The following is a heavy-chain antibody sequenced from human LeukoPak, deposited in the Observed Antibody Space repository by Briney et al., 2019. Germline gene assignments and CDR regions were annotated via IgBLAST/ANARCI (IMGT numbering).Heavy chain of an antibody. Sequence: GGSLRLSCAASGFTFSSYSMNWVRQAPGKGLEWVSYISSSSSTIYYADSVKGRFTISRDNAKNSLYLQTNSLRAEDTAVYYCARDPRDTTVTTVGPGYWGQGTLVTVSS. D-gene: IGHD4-17*01. J-gene: IGHJ4*02. CDR3: ARDPRDTTVTTVGPGY. CDR2: ISSSSSTI. CDR1: GFTFSSYS. V-gene: IGHV3-48*04.